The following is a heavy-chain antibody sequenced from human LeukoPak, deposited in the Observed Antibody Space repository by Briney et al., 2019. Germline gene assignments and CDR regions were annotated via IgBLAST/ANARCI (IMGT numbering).Heavy chain of an antibody. CDR1: GFTFSSYW. V-gene: IGHV3-74*01. J-gene: IGHJ3*01. Sequence: GGSLRLSCAASGFTFSSYWMHWVRQAPGKGLVWVSRINSDGSSTSYADSVKGRFTISRDNSKNTLYLQMNSLRAEDTAEYYCAKSLLTTASGTGRAFDLWGQGTMVTVSS. D-gene: IGHD1-26*01. CDR3: AKSLLTTASGTGRAFDL. CDR2: INSDGSST.